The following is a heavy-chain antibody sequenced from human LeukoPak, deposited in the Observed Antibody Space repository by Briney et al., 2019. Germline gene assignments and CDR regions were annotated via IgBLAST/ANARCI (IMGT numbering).Heavy chain of an antibody. Sequence: SVKVSCKASGGTFTSYAISWVRQAPGQGLEWMGGIIPIFGTANYAQKLQGRVTITADASTSTAYMELSSLRSEDTAVYYCAREECRGGSCYFDCWGQRTLVT. CDR3: AREECRGGSCYFDC. J-gene: IGHJ4*02. CDR1: GGTFTSYA. V-gene: IGHV1-69*13. D-gene: IGHD2-15*01. CDR2: IIPIFGTA.